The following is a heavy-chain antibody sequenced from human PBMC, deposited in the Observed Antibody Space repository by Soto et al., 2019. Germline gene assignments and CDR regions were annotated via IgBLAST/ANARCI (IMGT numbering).Heavy chain of an antibody. J-gene: IGHJ6*02. D-gene: IGHD6-13*01. CDR3: ARGRGAAGTDSVQYYGMDV. Sequence: EVQLVESGGGLVKPGGSLRLSCAASGFTFSSYSMNWVRQAPGKGLGWVSSISSSSSYIYYADSVKGRFTISSDNAKNSLYLQMNSLRAEDTAVYYCARGRGAAGTDSVQYYGMDVWGQGTTVTVSS. CDR1: GFTFSSYS. CDR2: ISSSSSYI. V-gene: IGHV3-21*01.